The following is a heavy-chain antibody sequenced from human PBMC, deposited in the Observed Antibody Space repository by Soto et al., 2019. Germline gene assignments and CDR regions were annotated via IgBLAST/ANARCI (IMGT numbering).Heavy chain of an antibody. V-gene: IGHV4-59*01. D-gene: IGHD3-10*01. CDR1: GGSISSYY. CDR2: IYYSGST. Sequence: PSETLSLTCSVSGGSISSYYWSWIRQPPGKGLEWIGYIYYSGSTNYNPSLKSRVTISVDTSKNQFSLKLSSVTAADTAVYYCASARYYGSGSYYDYYYGMDVWGQGTTVTVSS. J-gene: IGHJ6*02. CDR3: ASARYYGSGSYYDYYYGMDV.